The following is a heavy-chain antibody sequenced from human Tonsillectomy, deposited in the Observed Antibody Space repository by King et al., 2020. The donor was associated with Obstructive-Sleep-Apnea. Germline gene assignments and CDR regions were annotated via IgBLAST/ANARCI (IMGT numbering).Heavy chain of an antibody. D-gene: IGHD2-21*02. J-gene: IGHJ5*02. CDR2: VNHSGST. V-gene: IGHV4-34*01. Sequence: VQLQQWGAGLLKPSETLSLTCAVYGGSFSAYYWSWIRQPPGKGLEWIGEVNHSGSTNYNPSLKSRVTISVDTSKNQFSLKLSSVTAADTAVYYCASITNCGGDCEPHTQGNWFDPWGQGTLVTVSS. CDR1: GGSFSAYY. CDR3: ASITNCGGDCEPHTQGNWFDP.